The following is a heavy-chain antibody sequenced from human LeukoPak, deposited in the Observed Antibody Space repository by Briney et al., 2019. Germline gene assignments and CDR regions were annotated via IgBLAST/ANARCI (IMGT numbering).Heavy chain of an antibody. J-gene: IGHJ4*02. CDR3: ARGGKSELGTCDF. D-gene: IGHD7-27*01. CDR1: GYTFTGYY. CDR2: INPNSGDS. Sequence: ASVKVSCKASGYTFTGYYMHWVRQAPGEGLEWMGWINPNSGDSNYAQKFQGRVTMTRDTSINTAYMVVTRLTPDDTAMYYCARGGKSELGTCDFWGQGTLVTVSS. V-gene: IGHV1-2*02.